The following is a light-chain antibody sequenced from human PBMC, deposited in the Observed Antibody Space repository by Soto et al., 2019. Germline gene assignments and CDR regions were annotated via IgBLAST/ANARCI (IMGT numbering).Light chain of an antibody. CDR2: GAS. Sequence: EVLMTQSPATLSVSPGEKATLSCWASETVATNLAWYQQKPGQAPRLLISGASTRAAGISDRFRGSGSGTEFTLTISSLRSEDSGIYYCQRYFEWPPMTFGQGTKVDI. CDR1: ETVATN. CDR3: QRYFEWPPMT. V-gene: IGKV3-15*01. J-gene: IGKJ1*01.